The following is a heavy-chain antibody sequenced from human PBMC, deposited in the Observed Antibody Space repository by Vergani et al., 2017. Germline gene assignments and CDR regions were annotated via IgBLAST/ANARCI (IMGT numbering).Heavy chain of an antibody. CDR2: ISSSSSTI. J-gene: IGHJ6*02. CDR1: GFTFSSYS. Sequence: EVQLVESGGGLVQPGGSLRLSCAASGFTFSSYSMNWVRQAPGKGLEWVSYISSSSSTIYYADPVKGRFTSSRDNAKNSLYLQMNSLRAEDTAVYYCARAPDRRYYYYGMDVWGQGTTVTVSS. CDR3: ARAPDRRYYYYGMDV. V-gene: IGHV3-48*01.